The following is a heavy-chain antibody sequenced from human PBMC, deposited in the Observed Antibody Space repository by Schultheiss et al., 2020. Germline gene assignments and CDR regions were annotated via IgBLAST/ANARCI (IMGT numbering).Heavy chain of an antibody. J-gene: IGHJ4*02. CDR3: ARHDIVVVVAATWFDC. CDR2: INHSGST. D-gene: IGHD2-15*01. Sequence: SETLSLTCAVYGGSFSGYYWSWIRQPPGKGLEWIGEINHSGSTNYNPSLKSRVTISVDKSKNQFSLKLSSVTAADTAVYYCARHDIVVVVAATWFDCWGQGTLVTVSS. V-gene: IGHV4-34*01. CDR1: GGSFSGYY.